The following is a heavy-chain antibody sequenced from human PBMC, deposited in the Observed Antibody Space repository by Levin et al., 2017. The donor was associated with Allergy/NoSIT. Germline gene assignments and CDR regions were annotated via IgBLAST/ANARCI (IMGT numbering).Heavy chain of an antibody. CDR1: GFTFSDYY. CDR2: ISSSGSTI. Sequence: LSLTCAASGFTFSDYYMSWIRQAPGKGLEWVSYISSSGSTIYYADSVKGRFTISRDNAKNSLYLQMNSLRAEDTAVYYCARWYYGSGSYLLYYFDYWGQGTLVTVSS. CDR3: ARWYYGSGSYLLYYFDY. J-gene: IGHJ4*02. V-gene: IGHV3-11*01. D-gene: IGHD3-10*01.